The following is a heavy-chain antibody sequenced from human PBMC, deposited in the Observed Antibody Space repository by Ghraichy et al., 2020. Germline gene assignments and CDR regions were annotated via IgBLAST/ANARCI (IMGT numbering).Heavy chain of an antibody. CDR1: VGSFSGYY. Sequence: SLTCAVYVGSFSGYYWSWIRQSPGKGLEWIGEINPTGTTNNSPSLKSRLTMLVDTSKNQFSLNLKSVTAADTAVYYCARRRELWSAAEGDAFDLWGQGKMVTVFS. D-gene: IGHD3-10*01. J-gene: IGHJ3*01. CDR2: INPTGTT. V-gene: IGHV4-34*01. CDR3: ARRRELWSAAEGDAFDL.